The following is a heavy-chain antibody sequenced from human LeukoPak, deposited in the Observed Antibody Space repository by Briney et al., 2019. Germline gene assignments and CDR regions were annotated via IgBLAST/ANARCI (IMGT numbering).Heavy chain of an antibody. D-gene: IGHD3-10*01. V-gene: IGHV3-30-3*01. Sequence: GRSLRLSCAASGFTFSTYAMHWVRQAPGKGLEWGAVISYDGSNKDYADSVKGRFTISRDNSKNTLYLQVNSLRAEDTAVYYCARDRYYGSGVYNYFDYWGQGTLVTVSP. J-gene: IGHJ4*02. CDR1: GFTFSTYA. CDR3: ARDRYYGSGVYNYFDY. CDR2: ISYDGSNK.